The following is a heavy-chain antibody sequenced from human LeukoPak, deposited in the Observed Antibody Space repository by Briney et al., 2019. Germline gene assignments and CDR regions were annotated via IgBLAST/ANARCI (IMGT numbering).Heavy chain of an antibody. J-gene: IGHJ4*02. V-gene: IGHV1-46*01. CDR2: INPNDGST. CDR1: GYIFTAYH. CDR3: ARGTQIDSSVYYAGHFDY. D-gene: IGHD3-22*01. Sequence: ASVKVSCKASGYIFTAYHMHWVRQAPGQGLEWMGIINPNDGSTNYAQRFQGRVTMTRDRSTSTVYMELSSLRSEDTAVYYYARGTQIDSSVYYAGHFDYWGQGTLVTVSS.